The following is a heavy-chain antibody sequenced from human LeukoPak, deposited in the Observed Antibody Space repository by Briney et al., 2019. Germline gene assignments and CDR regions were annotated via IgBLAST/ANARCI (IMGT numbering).Heavy chain of an antibody. Sequence: GGSLRLSCAASGFTFSSYAMHWVRQAPGKGLEWVAVISYDGSNKYYADSVKGRFTISRDHSKNTLYLQMTSLRAEDTAVYYCAKVKVGATIDYWGQGTLVTVSS. D-gene: IGHD1-26*01. CDR2: ISYDGSNK. CDR1: GFTFSSYA. V-gene: IGHV3-30-3*01. J-gene: IGHJ4*02. CDR3: AKVKVGATIDY.